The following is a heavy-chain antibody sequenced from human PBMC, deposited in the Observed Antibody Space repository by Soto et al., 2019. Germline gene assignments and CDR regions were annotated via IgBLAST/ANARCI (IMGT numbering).Heavy chain of an antibody. J-gene: IGHJ4*02. CDR1: GFTFSDYA. Sequence: PGGSLRLSCAASGFTFSDYAMHWVRQAPGKGLEWVAVVAYDGRSKYYADSVKGRFTISRDNSRTTVYLQMNSLRVEDTAVYYCARWDGYGDVWGQGTLVTVSS. V-gene: IGHV3-30*04. CDR3: ARWDGYGDV. CDR2: VAYDGRSK. D-gene: IGHD4-17*01.